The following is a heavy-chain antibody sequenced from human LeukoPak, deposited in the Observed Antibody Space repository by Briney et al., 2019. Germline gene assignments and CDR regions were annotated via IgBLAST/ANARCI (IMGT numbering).Heavy chain of an antibody. V-gene: IGHV2-70*04. CDR2: IDWDDDK. CDR1: GFSLTTSGIR. CDR3: ARLYGDFYFDY. J-gene: IGHJ4*02. Sequence: SGPTLVHPTQTLTLTCTFSGFSLTTSGIRVSWIRQPPGMALEWLAQIDWDDDKFYSTSLKTRLTLSKDTSKNQVVLTMTNMDPVDTATYYCARLYGDFYFDYWGQGTLVTVSS. D-gene: IGHD4-17*01.